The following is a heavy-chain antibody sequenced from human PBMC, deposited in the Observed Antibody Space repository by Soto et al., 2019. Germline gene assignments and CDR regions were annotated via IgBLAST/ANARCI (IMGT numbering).Heavy chain of an antibody. CDR2: IKSKVDGGTT. V-gene: IGHV3-15*07. D-gene: IGHD3-3*01. CDR3: TTGVRSGYYKY. Sequence: PGGSLRLSCAASGFTFSNAWMNWVRQAPGKGLEWVGRIKSKVDGGTTDYAAPVKGRFTISRDDSKNTVFLQMDSLKTEDTAVYYCTTGVRSGYYKYWGQGALVTVS. J-gene: IGHJ4*02. CDR1: GFTFSNAW.